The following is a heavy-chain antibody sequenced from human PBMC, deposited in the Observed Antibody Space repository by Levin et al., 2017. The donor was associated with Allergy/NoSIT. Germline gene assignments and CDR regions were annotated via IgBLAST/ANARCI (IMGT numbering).Heavy chain of an antibody. J-gene: IGHJ6*02. V-gene: IGHV1-8*01. D-gene: IGHD5-24*01. CDR3: ARGAEGHKDDYYYYGMDV. CDR1: GYGFTSND. CDR2: MNPNSGKT. Sequence: PRASVKVSCKASGYGFTSNDINWVRQATGQGPEWMGWMNPNSGKTGYAQKFQGRVTMTRNTSISTAYMELNSLISEDTAVYYCARGAEGHKDDYYYYGMDVWGQGTTVTVSS.